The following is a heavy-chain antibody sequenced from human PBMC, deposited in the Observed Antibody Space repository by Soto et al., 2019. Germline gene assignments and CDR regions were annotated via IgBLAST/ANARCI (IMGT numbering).Heavy chain of an antibody. Sequence: PSETLSLTCTVSGGSISSSSYYWGWIRQPPGKGLEWIGSIYYSGSTYYNPSLKSRVTISVDTSKNQFSLKLSSVTAADTAVYYCARVKEDCISTSCYIWFDPWGQGTLVTVSS. CDR2: IYYSGST. J-gene: IGHJ5*02. CDR3: ARVKEDCISTSCYIWFDP. V-gene: IGHV4-39*07. CDR1: GGSISSSSYY. D-gene: IGHD2-2*02.